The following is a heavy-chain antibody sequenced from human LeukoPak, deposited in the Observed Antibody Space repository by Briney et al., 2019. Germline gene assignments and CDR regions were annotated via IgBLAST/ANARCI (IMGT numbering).Heavy chain of an antibody. CDR3: ARVWEGIGGYCSGGSCYSIDY. CDR2: ISSSSSYI. D-gene: IGHD2-15*01. V-gene: IGHV3-21*01. J-gene: IGHJ4*02. Sequence: GGSLRLSCAASGFTFSSYSMNWVRQAPGKGLEWVSSISSSSSYIYYADSVKGRLTISRDNAKNSLYLQMNSLRAEDTAMYYCARVWEGIGGYCSGGSCYSIDYWGQGTLVTVSS. CDR1: GFTFSSYS.